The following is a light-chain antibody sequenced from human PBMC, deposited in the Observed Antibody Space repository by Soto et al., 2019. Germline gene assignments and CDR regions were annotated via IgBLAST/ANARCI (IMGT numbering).Light chain of an antibody. Sequence: QSALTQPPSVSGSPGQSVTISCTGTSSDFNNYDPLSWYQRPPGTGPKLINFEVNNRPSGVPDRFLGSKPGNTATLTISGLQAGDEGEYYSSLYTTDSTYVFGPGAKVT. CDR1: SSDFNNYDP. CDR2: EVN. J-gene: IGLJ1*01. CDR3: SLYTTDSTYV. V-gene: IGLV2-18*01.